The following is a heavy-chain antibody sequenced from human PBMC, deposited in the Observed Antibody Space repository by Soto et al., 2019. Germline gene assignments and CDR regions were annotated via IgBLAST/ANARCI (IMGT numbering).Heavy chain of an antibody. D-gene: IGHD6-19*01. J-gene: IGHJ6*03. Sequence: QDQLVQSGVEVKKPGASVKVSCKASGYSFTNYGITWVRKAPGQGFEWMGWISAYNGNTNYAQKFQGRVTLTTDASTSTAYLEVRSLRSDDTAVYYCARDRGVAPPVAGNTHYYYYMDVWGKGTTVTVSS. CDR2: ISAYNGNT. V-gene: IGHV1-18*01. CDR3: ARDRGVAPPVAGNTHYYYYMDV. CDR1: GYSFTNYG.